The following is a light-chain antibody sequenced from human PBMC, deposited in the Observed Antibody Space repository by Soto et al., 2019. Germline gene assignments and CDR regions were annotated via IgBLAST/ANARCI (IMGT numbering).Light chain of an antibody. J-gene: IGLJ3*02. V-gene: IGLV2-14*01. CDR3: NSYTSTSSWV. CDR2: EVS. CDR1: RSDVGGYNY. Sequence: QSALSQPASVAGSPGQSITISCTGTRSDVGGYNYVSWYQQHPGKAPKLMIYEVSNRPSGVSNRFSGSKSGNTASLTISGLXXXXXXXYYCNSYTSTSSWVFGGGTKLTVL.